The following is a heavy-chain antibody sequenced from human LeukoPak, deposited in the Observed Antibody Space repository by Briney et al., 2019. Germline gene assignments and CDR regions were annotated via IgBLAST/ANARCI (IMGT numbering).Heavy chain of an antibody. D-gene: IGHD2-8*01. V-gene: IGHV1-46*01. Sequence: GASVKVSCKASGYTFTMHYMNWVRQAPGQGLEWMGQINPSSGGTGYPQKFQGRVTITRDTSTSTVYMELTSLRSEDTAVYYCARDGLYCTNGVCSSDIWGQGTLVTVSS. J-gene: IGHJ3*02. CDR3: ARDGLYCTNGVCSSDI. CDR1: GYTFTMHY. CDR2: INPSSGGT.